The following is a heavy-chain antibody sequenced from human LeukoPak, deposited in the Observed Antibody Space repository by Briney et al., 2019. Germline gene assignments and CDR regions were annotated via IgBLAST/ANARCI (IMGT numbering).Heavy chain of an antibody. CDR3: ARDYSGFDS. V-gene: IGHV1-2*02. D-gene: IGHD6-13*01. CDR2: ISPDSDVT. Sequence: GASVKVSCKASGNIFTDYYMHRVRQAPGQGLKWMGWISPDSDVTKYARKFQGRVTMTRDASIRTAYMELSSLRSDDTAVYYCARDYSGFDSWGQGTLVTVSS. CDR1: GNIFTDYY. J-gene: IGHJ4*02.